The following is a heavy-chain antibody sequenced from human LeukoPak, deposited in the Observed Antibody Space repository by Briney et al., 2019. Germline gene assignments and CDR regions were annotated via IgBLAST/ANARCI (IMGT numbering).Heavy chain of an antibody. CDR1: EFTFSSYA. CDR3: AKGSYDRTYYYYGMDV. D-gene: IGHD3-22*01. CDR2: ISGSGGST. V-gene: IGHV3-23*01. Sequence: PGGSLRLSCAASEFTFSSYAMSWVRQAPGKGLEWVSAISGSGGSTYYADSVKGRFTISRDNSKNTLYLQMNSLRAEDTAVYYCAKGSYDRTYYYYGMDVWGQGTTVTVSS. J-gene: IGHJ6*02.